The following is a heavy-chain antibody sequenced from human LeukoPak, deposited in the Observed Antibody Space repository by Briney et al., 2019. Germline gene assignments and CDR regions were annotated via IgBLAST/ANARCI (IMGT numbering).Heavy chain of an antibody. CDR3: AREGVYGSGIYTYLNYYYGMDV. J-gene: IGHJ6*02. D-gene: IGHD3-10*01. CDR1: GFTFSDYY. Sequence: GGSLRLSCAASGFTFSDYYMSWIRQAPGKGLEWVSYISSSGSTKYYADSVKGRFTISRDNAKNSYLQMNSLRAEDTAVYYCAREGVYGSGIYTYLNYYYGMDVWGQGTTVTVSS. CDR2: ISSSGSTK. V-gene: IGHV3-11*01.